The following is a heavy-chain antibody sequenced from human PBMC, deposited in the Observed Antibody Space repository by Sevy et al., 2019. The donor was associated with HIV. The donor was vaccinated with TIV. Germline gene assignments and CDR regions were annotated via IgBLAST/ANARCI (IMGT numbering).Heavy chain of an antibody. D-gene: IGHD2-21*02. J-gene: IGHJ4*02. Sequence: GGSLRLSCAASGFTFSSYGMHWVRQAPGKGLEWVAVIWYDGSNKYYADSVKGRFTISRDNSKNTMYLQMNSLRAEDTAVYYCARDGAAYCGGDCYLGRGGQGTLVTVSS. CDR3: ARDGAAYCGGDCYLGR. CDR1: GFTFSSYG. V-gene: IGHV3-33*01. CDR2: IWYDGSNK.